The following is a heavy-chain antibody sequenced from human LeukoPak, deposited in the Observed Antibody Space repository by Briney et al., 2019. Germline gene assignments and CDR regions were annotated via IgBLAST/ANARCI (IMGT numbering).Heavy chain of an antibody. CDR3: ARGGIQVSGIDEFDY. D-gene: IGHD6-19*01. Sequence: YSGATTYYADSVKGRFTISGHNSKNTLYLQMNSLRAEDTAVYYCARGGIQVSGIDEFDYWGQGTLVTVSS. V-gene: IGHV3-53*04. CDR2: YSGATT. J-gene: IGHJ4*02.